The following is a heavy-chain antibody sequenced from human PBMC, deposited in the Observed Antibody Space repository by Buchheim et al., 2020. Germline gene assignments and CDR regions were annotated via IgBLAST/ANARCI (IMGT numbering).Heavy chain of an antibody. Sequence: EVQLVESGGGLVQPGGSLRLSCAASGFTFSDHYMDWVRQAPGKGLEWVGRTRNKANSYTTEYAASVKGRFTISRDDSKNSLNLQMNSLKTEDTAVYYCARASRYYYDSSGYSYYFDYWGQGTL. CDR3: ARASRYYYDSSGYSYYFDY. CDR1: GFTFSDHY. D-gene: IGHD3-22*01. V-gene: IGHV3-72*01. CDR2: TRNKANSYTT. J-gene: IGHJ4*02.